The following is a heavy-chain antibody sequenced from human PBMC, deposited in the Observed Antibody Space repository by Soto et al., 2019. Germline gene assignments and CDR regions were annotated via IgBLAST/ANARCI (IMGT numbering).Heavy chain of an antibody. Sequence: ASVKVSCKASGGTFSSYAISWWRQAPGQWLEGMGGVIPIFGTANYAQKFQGRVTITADESTSTAYMELSSLRSEDTAVYYCARSSADIVLVPAARGNWFDPWGQGTMVTV. V-gene: IGHV1-69*13. D-gene: IGHD2-2*01. CDR1: GGTFSSYA. CDR2: VIPIFGTA. CDR3: ARSSADIVLVPAARGNWFDP. J-gene: IGHJ5*02.